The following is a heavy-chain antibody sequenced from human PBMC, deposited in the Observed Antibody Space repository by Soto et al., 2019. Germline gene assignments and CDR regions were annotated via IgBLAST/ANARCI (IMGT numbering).Heavy chain of an antibody. D-gene: IGHD3-22*01. J-gene: IGHJ6*02. CDR1: WGNFSSYA. CDR2: IIASFGTS. CDR3: ARDRDDSSGYYDPPPQAMDV. Sequence: VSCKAAWGNFSSYAISWVRQCARQGLGWMVGIIASFGTSNYAQKFQGRVTITADESTSTAYMELSSLRSEDTAVYYCARDRDDSSGYYDPPPQAMDVWGQGTTVTVSS. V-gene: IGHV1-69*01.